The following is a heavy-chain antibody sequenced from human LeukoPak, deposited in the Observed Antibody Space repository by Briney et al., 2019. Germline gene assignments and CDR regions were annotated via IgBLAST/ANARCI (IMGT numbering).Heavy chain of an antibody. CDR1: GASISSSDRY. Sequence: SETLSLTCTVSGASISSSDRYWGWIRQPPGKRLEWIGSIYYSGITYHNPSLKSRVTISVDTSNNQFSLKMSSVTAADTAVYFCARHQEGMVRGVLYYMDVWGKGTTVIIS. V-gene: IGHV4-39*01. CDR3: ARHQEGMVRGVLYYMDV. D-gene: IGHD3-10*01. J-gene: IGHJ6*03. CDR2: IYYSGIT.